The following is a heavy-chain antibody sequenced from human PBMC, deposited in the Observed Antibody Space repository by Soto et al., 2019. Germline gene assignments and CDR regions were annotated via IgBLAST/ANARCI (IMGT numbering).Heavy chain of an antibody. V-gene: IGHV3-30*18. CDR1: GFTFSSYG. CDR3: AKDGGYQLLWLDY. Sequence: GGSLRLSCAASGFTFSSYGMHWFRQAPGKGLEWVAVISYDGSNKYYADSVKGRFTISRDNSKNTLYLQMNSLRAEDTAVYYCAKDGGYQLLWLDYWGQGTLVTVSS. CDR2: ISYDGSNK. J-gene: IGHJ4*02. D-gene: IGHD2-2*01.